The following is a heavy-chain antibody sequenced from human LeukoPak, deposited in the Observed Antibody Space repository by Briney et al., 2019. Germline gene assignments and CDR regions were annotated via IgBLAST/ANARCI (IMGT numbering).Heavy chain of an antibody. J-gene: IGHJ5*02. CDR2: INHSGST. CDR3: ARARGLMLDP. Sequence: SETLSLTCAVYGGSFSGYYWSWIRQPPGEGLEWIGEINHSGSTNYNPSLKSRVTISVDTSKNQFSLKLSSVTAADTAVYYCARARGLMLDPWGQGTLVTVSS. V-gene: IGHV4-34*01. CDR1: GGSFSGYY. D-gene: IGHD2-8*01.